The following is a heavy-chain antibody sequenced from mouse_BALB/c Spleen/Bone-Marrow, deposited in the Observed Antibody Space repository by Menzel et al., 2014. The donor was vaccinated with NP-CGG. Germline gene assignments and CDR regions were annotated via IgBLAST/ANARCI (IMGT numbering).Heavy chain of an antibody. J-gene: IGHJ2*01. V-gene: IGHV1-12*01. CDR3: TREGGYFDY. CDR1: GYTISSYN. Sequence: QVQLKQSGAELVKPGASVKMSCKASGYTISSYNMHWVKQTPGQGLEWIGAIHPGNGDTSYNQKFKGKATLTADKSSSTAYMHLSSLTSEDSAVYYCTREGGYFDYWGQGTTLAVSS. CDR2: IHPGNGDT.